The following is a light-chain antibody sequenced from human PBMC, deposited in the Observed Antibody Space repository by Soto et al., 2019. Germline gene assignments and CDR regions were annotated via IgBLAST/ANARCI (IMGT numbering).Light chain of an antibody. CDR3: QQYNSYSWT. CDR1: QSVSSY. CDR2: DAS. J-gene: IGKJ1*01. V-gene: IGKV3-11*01. Sequence: EIVLTQSPATLSLYQGERATLSCRASQSVSSYLAWYQQKPGKAPRLLIYDASNMESGVPSRFSGSGSGTEFTLTISSLQPDDFATYYCQQYNSYSWTFGQGTKV.